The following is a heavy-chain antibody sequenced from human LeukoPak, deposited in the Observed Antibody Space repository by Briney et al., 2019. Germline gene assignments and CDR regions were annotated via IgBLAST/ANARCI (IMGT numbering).Heavy chain of an antibody. J-gene: IGHJ5*02. V-gene: IGHV4-59*12. CDR3: ARATDIVVVPAATRPLNWFDP. Sequence: SETLSLTCTVSGGSISTYYWSWIRQPPGKGLEWIGYISYSRSTNYNPSLKSRVTISVDTSKNQFSLKLSSVTAADTAVYYCARATDIVVVPAATRPLNWFDPWGQGTLVTVSS. CDR1: GGSISTYY. D-gene: IGHD2-2*01. CDR2: ISYSRST.